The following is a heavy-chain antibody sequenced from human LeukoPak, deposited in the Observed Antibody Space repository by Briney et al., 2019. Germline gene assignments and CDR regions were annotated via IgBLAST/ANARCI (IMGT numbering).Heavy chain of an antibody. J-gene: IGHJ4*02. V-gene: IGHV4-59*08. CDR3: ARQPYRSGAYYLDY. CDR1: DDSMTGYY. Sequence: SETLSLTCTVSDDSMTGYYWSWIRQPPGKGLEWVAYIFHSGDTNYNPSLRSRITISIDTSKNQFSLKLRSVTAADTAVYYCARQPYRSGAYYLDYWGQGTLTTVSS. D-gene: IGHD2-15*01. CDR2: IFHSGDT.